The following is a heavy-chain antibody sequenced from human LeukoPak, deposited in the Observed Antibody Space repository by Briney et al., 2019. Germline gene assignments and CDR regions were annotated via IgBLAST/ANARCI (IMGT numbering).Heavy chain of an antibody. D-gene: IGHD4-17*01. V-gene: IGHV4-59*01. CDR1: GGSISSYY. CDR2: IYYSGST. CDR3: ARVGRPAVTTNYYYYGMDV. Sequence: SETLSLTCTVSGGSISSYYWSWIRQPPGKGLEWIGYIYYSGSTNYNPSLKSRVTISVDTSKNQFSLKLSSVTAADTAVYYCARVGRPAVTTNYYYYGMDVWGKGTTVTVSS. J-gene: IGHJ6*04.